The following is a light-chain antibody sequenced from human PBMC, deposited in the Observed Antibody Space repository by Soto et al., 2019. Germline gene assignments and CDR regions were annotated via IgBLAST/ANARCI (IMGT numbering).Light chain of an antibody. Sequence: QSALTQPASVSGSPGQSITISCTGTSSDVGGYNYVSWYQQHPGKAPKLMIYEVNNRPSGVSNRFSGSKSGNTASLTISGLQAEDEADYFYSSYTSNNPLVVFGGGTKLTVL. CDR3: SSYTSNNPLVV. CDR2: EVN. CDR1: SSDVGGYNY. J-gene: IGLJ2*01. V-gene: IGLV2-14*01.